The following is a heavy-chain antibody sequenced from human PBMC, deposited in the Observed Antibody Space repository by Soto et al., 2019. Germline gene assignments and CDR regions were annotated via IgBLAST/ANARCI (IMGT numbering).Heavy chain of an antibody. D-gene: IGHD2-21*01. CDR1: GGSISSGGYY. J-gene: IGHJ6*02. CDR2: IYYSGST. CDR3: AASCVGCGGFNYYGMDV. V-gene: IGHV4-31*03. Sequence: QVQLQESGPGLVKPSQTLSLTCTVSGGSISSGGYYWSWIRQHPGKGLEWIGYIYYSGSTYYNPSRKSRVTISVDTSKNQFSLKLCSVTAADTAVYYCAASCVGCGGFNYYGMDVWGQGTTVTVSS.